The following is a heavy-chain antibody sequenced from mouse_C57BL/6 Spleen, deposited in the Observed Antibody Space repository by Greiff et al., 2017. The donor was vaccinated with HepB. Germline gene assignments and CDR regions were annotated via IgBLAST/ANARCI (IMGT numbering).Heavy chain of an antibody. D-gene: IGHD2-1*01. Sequence: EVQLHQSGPELVKPGASVKMSCKASGYTFTDYYMHWVKQSHGKSLEWIGYIYPNNGGNGYNQKFKGTATLTVDKSSSTAYMELRSLTSEDSAVYYCARDVNSPRYYCDCWGQGTTLTVSS. V-gene: IGHV1-34*01. CDR2: IYPNNGGN. CDR1: GYTFTDYY. J-gene: IGHJ2*01. CDR3: ARDVNSPRYYCDC.